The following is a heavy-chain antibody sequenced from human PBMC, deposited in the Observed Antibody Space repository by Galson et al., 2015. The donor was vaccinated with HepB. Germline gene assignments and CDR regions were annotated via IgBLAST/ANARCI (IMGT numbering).Heavy chain of an antibody. V-gene: IGHV3-33*01. Sequence: SLRLSCAASGFTFSSYGMHWVRQAPGKGLEWVAVKWYDGSNKYYADSVEGRFTISRDNSKNTLYLQMNSLRAEDTAVYYCARAWLPYYYDSSATDYWGQGTLVTVSS. CDR1: GFTFSSYG. CDR2: KWYDGSNK. CDR3: ARAWLPYYYDSSATDY. D-gene: IGHD3-22*01. J-gene: IGHJ4*02.